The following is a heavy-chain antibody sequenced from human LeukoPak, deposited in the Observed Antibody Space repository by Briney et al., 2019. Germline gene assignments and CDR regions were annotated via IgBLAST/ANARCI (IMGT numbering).Heavy chain of an antibody. CDR2: ISSSSSYI. V-gene: IGHV3-21*01. J-gene: IGHJ4*02. Sequence: GGSLRLSCAASGFTFSSYSMNWVRQAPGKRLEWVSSISSSSSYIYYADSVKGRFTISRDNAKNSLYLQMNSLRAEDTAVYYCARDHDFWSGYYLDYWGQGTLVTVSS. D-gene: IGHD3-3*01. CDR1: GFTFSSYS. CDR3: ARDHDFWSGYYLDY.